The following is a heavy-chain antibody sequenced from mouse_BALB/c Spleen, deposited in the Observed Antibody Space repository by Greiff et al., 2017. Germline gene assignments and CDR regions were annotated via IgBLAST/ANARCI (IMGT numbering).Heavy chain of an antibody. J-gene: IGHJ4*01. CDR2: INPGSGGT. CDR1: GYAFTNYL. CDR3: ARGYDGAMDY. V-gene: IGHV1-54*01. Sequence: VQLQQSGAELVRPGTSVKVSCKASGYAFTNYLIEWVKQRPGQGLEWIGVINPGSGGTNYNEKFKGKATLTADKSSSTAYMQLSSLTSDDSAVYFCARGYDGAMDYWGQGTSVTVSS. D-gene: IGHD2-14*01.